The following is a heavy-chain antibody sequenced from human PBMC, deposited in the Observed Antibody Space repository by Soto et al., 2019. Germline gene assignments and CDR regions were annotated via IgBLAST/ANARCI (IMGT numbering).Heavy chain of an antibody. V-gene: IGHV1-18*01. CDR2: ISAYNGNT. Sequence: QVQLVQSGAEVNKPGASVKVSCKASGYAFTSYGISWVRQAPGQGLEWMGWISAYNGNTNYAQKLQGRVTMTTDTSTSTAYMELRSLRSDDTAVYYCASNYLYYYGSGNTNYYGMDVWGQGTTVTVSS. D-gene: IGHD3-10*01. J-gene: IGHJ6*02. CDR3: ASNYLYYYGSGNTNYYGMDV. CDR1: GYAFTSYG.